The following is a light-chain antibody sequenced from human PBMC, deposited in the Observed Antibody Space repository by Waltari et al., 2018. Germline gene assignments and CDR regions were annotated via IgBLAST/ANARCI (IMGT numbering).Light chain of an antibody. Sequence: QSALTQPASVSGSHGQSITISCTGTSSDVGAYNYVSWYQQHPGKAPKVMIYDVNGRPAGASNRFSGSNSSNAALLTSSAHQAEDEDDYCHRSYTTTNTRIFGGGTKLTVL. V-gene: IGLV2-14*03. CDR3: RSYTTTNTRI. J-gene: IGLJ2*01. CDR2: DVN. CDR1: SSDVGAYNY.